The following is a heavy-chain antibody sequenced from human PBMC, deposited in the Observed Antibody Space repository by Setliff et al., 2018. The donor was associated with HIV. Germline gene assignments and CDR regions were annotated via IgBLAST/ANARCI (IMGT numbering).Heavy chain of an antibody. V-gene: IGHV1-18*01. J-gene: IGHJ6*03. Sequence: EASVKVSCKASGYTFINYHITWVRQAPGQGLEWVGSTSASGINTNYTQGRVTMTTDISTSTAYMELRSLRSADSAVYYCARVPVSNYYYYMDVWGKGTTVTVSS. CDR1: GYTFINYH. CDR3: ARVPVSNYYYYMDV. CDR2: TSASGINT.